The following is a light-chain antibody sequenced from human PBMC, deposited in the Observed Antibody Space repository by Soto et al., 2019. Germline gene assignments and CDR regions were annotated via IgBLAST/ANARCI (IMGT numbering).Light chain of an antibody. V-gene: IGKV1-5*03. CDR2: KAS. CDR3: QQYNSYSGT. Sequence: DIQMTQSPSTLSGSVGDRVTITCRASQTISSWLAWYQQKPGKAPKLLIYKASTLKSGVPSRFSGSGSGTEFTLTIRSLQPDDFATYYCQQYNSYSGTFGQGTRLEIK. CDR1: QTISSW. J-gene: IGKJ5*01.